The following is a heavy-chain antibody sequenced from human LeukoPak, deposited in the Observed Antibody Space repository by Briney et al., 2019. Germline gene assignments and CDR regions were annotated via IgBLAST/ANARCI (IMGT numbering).Heavy chain of an antibody. Sequence: ASVKVSCKASGYTFTGYFMHWVRQAPGQGLEWMGCINPNSGVTNYAQKFQGRVTMARDTSISTAYMELSRLRSDDTAVYYCARAPTYYFDSSGYSVYHFDYWGQGTLVTISS. CDR2: INPNSGVT. D-gene: IGHD3-22*01. CDR1: GYTFTGYF. V-gene: IGHV1-2*02. CDR3: ARAPTYYFDSSGYSVYHFDY. J-gene: IGHJ4*02.